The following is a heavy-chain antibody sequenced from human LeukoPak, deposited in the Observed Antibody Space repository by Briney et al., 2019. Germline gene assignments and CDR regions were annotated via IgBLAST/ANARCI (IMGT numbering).Heavy chain of an antibody. CDR2: IYYSGST. D-gene: IGHD2-2*01. V-gene: IGHV4-31*03. J-gene: IGHJ5*02. Sequence: SETLSLTCTVSGGSISSGGYYWSWIRQHPGKGLEWIGYIYYSGSTYYNPSLKSRVTISVDTSKNQFSLKLSSVTAADTAVYYCARDPVGSTSWDWVYPWGQGTLGTAS. CDR3: ARDPVGSTSWDWVYP. CDR1: GGSISSGGYY.